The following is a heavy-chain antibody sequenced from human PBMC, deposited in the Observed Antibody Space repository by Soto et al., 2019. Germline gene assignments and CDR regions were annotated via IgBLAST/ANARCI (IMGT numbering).Heavy chain of an antibody. Sequence: QVQLQQWGAGLLKPSETLSLTCAVYGGSFSGYYWCWIRQPPRKGLGWIGEINLSGSTNNNPSLKRRVTISVDSSKIQFSLMLSSVTAADTAVYYCARGGRAAAGNVGYWGQGTLVTVSS. CDR1: GGSFSGYY. CDR2: INLSGST. D-gene: IGHD6-13*01. CDR3: ARGGRAAAGNVGY. V-gene: IGHV4-34*01. J-gene: IGHJ4*02.